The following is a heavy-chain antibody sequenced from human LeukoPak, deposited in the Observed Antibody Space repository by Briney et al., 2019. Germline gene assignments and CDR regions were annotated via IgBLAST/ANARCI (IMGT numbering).Heavy chain of an antibody. Sequence: SETLSLTCTVSGGSISSDHWSWIRQPPGKGLEWIGHIYNSGSTNYNPSLRSRVTISVDTSKNQFSLKLSSVTAADTAVYYCARQERWLQFDYWGQGTLVTVSS. V-gene: IGHV4-59*08. CDR3: ARQERWLQFDY. CDR2: IYNSGST. J-gene: IGHJ4*02. CDR1: GGSISSDH. D-gene: IGHD5-24*01.